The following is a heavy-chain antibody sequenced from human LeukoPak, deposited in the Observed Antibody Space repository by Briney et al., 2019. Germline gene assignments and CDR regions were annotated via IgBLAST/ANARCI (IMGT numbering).Heavy chain of an antibody. CDR3: ARSRYSSSWYRGGFDY. CDR1: GFTFSSYA. D-gene: IGHD6-13*01. J-gene: IGHJ4*02. Sequence: PGGSLRLSCAASGFTFSSYAMHWVRQAPGKGLEWVAVISYDGSNKYYADSVKGRFTISRDNSKNTLYLQMNSLRAEGTAVYYCARSRYSSSWYRGGFDYWGQGTLVTVSS. V-gene: IGHV3-30*01. CDR2: ISYDGSNK.